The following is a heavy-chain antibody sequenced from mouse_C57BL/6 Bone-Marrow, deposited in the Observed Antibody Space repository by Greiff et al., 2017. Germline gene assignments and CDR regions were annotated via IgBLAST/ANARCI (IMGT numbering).Heavy chain of an antibody. CDR3: AHGYYLDY. D-gene: IGHD2-2*01. V-gene: IGHV1-64*01. CDR1: GYTFTSYW. J-gene: IGHJ2*01. Sequence: QVQLQQPGAELVKPGASVKLSCKASGYTFTSYWMHWVKQRPGQGLEWIGMIHPNSGSTNYNAKFKSKATLTVDKSSSTAYMQLSSLTSDDSAVYYCAHGYYLDYWGQGTTLTVSS. CDR2: IHPNSGST.